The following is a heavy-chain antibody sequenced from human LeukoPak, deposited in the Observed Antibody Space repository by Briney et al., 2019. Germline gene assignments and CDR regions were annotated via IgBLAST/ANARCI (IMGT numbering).Heavy chain of an antibody. CDR2: IIPILGIA. CDR1: GGTFSSYA. V-gene: IGHV1-69*04. CDR3: ARDYLVATLGPFVDY. J-gene: IGHJ4*02. D-gene: IGHD5-12*01. Sequence: ASVKVSCKASGGTFSSYAISWVRQAPGQGLEWMGRIIPILGIANYAQKFQGRVTITPDKSTSTAYMELSSLRAEDTAVYYWARDYLVATLGPFVDYWGQGTLVTVSS.